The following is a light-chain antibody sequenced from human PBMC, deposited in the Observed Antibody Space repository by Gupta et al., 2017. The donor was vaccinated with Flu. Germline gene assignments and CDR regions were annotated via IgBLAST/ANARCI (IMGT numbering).Light chain of an antibody. CDR1: SSDVVGYNY. CDR2: EVS. CDR3: SSYTSSSTLNVV. J-gene: IGLJ2*01. V-gene: IGLV2-14*01. Sequence: SALTQPASVSGSPGQSITISCTATSSDVVGYNYVAWYQQHPGKAPNLMIYEVSNRPSGVSNRFSGSKSGNTASLTISGRQAEDEADYYCSSYTSSSTLNVVFGGGTKLTVL.